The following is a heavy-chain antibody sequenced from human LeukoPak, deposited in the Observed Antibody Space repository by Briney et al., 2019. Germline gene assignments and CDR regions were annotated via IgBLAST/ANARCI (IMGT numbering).Heavy chain of an antibody. J-gene: IGHJ2*01. Sequence: GASVKVSCKASGYTFTSYDINWVRQATGQGLEWMGWMNPNSGNTGYAQKFQGRVTMTRNTSTSTAYMELSSLRSEDTAVYYCARVPYGDYDYWYFDLWGRGTLVTVSS. CDR3: ARVPYGDYDYWYFDL. CDR2: MNPNSGNT. D-gene: IGHD4-17*01. V-gene: IGHV1-8*01. CDR1: GYTFTSYD.